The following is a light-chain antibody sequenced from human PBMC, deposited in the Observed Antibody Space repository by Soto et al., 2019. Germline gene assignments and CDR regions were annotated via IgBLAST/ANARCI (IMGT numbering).Light chain of an antibody. CDR2: AAS. J-gene: IGKJ1*01. V-gene: IGKV1-39*01. CDR3: QQTYSALWT. CDR1: QTITTY. Sequence: DIQMTQSPSSLSASVGDRVTISCRASQTITTYLNWCQQKPGKAPKLLIYAASSLHSGVPSRFSGSGSGTDFTLTISSLQPEDFAAYYCQQTYSALWTFGQGTKLEIK.